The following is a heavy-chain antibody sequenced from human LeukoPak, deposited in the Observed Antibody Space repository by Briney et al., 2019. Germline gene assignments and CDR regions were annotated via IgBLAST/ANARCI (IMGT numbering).Heavy chain of an antibody. Sequence: EASVKVSCKASGYTFTTYNINWVRQAPGQGLEWMGWISGYNGNTNYEQKFQGRVTMTRDTSISTAYMELSRLRSDDTAVYYCARLIGSIDYWGQGTLVTVSS. V-gene: IGHV1-18*01. J-gene: IGHJ4*02. CDR1: GYTFTTYN. CDR3: ARLIGSIDY. D-gene: IGHD1-26*01. CDR2: ISGYNGNT.